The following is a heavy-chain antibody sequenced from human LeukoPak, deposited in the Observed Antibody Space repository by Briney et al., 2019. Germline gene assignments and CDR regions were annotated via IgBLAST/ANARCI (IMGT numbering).Heavy chain of an antibody. Sequence: GGSLRLSCAASGFTFSSYSMNWVRQAPGKGLEWVSSISSSSSYIYYADSVKGRFTISRDNAKNSLYLQMNSLRAEDTAVYYCARAKDYCSSTSCYYYGMDVWGQGTTVTVPS. CDR2: ISSSSSYI. D-gene: IGHD2-2*01. V-gene: IGHV3-21*01. J-gene: IGHJ6*02. CDR1: GFTFSSYS. CDR3: ARAKDYCSSTSCYYYGMDV.